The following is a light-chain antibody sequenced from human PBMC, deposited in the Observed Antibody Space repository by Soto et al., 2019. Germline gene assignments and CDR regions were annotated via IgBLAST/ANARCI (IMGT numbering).Light chain of an antibody. J-gene: IGLJ1*01. CDR2: EVS. Sequence: QSALTQPASVSGSPGQSITISCTGTSSDVGGYKYVSWYQQHPGKAPKLMIYEVSNRPSGVSNRFSGSKSGNTASLTISGLQAEDEADYYCSSHTSSSTLYVFGTGTKLTVL. CDR3: SSHTSSSTLYV. V-gene: IGLV2-14*01. CDR1: SSDVGGYKY.